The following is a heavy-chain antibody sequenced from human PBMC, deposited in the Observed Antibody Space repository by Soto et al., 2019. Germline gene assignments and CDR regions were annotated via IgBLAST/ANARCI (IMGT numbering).Heavy chain of an antibody. J-gene: IGHJ4*02. CDR2: MSYDGSNK. CDR3: ARDGLWYGVFDY. Sequence: QVQLVESGGGVVQPGRSLRLSCAASGFTFSNYAMHWVRQAPGKGLEWVTIMSYDGSNKYYADSVKGRFTISRDNSKNTLYLQMHSLRAEDTAVYYCARDGLWYGVFDYWGQGTLVTVSS. V-gene: IGHV3-30-3*01. CDR1: GFTFSNYA. D-gene: IGHD3-10*01.